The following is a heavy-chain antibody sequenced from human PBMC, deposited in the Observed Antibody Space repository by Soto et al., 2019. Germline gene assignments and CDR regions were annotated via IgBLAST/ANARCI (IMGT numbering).Heavy chain of an antibody. CDR3: ATNRVELVPFDY. CDR1: GYSFTIYC. D-gene: IGHD6-6*01. V-gene: IGHV5-51*01. J-gene: IGHJ4*02. Sequence: GESLKSSGKGSGYSFTIYCSGWVLQMPGKGLEWMGIIYPGDSDTRYSPSFQGQVTISADKSISTAYLQWSSLKTSDTAMYYCATNRVELVPFDYWGQGTLVTVSS. CDR2: IYPGDSDT.